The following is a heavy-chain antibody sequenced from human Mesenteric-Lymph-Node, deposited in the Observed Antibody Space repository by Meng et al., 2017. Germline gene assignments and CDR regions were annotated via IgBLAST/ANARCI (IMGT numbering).Heavy chain of an antibody. CDR1: GYTFTSYD. J-gene: IGHJ4*02. Sequence: SVKVSCKASGYTFTSYDINWVRQAPGQGLEWMGGIIPIFGTANYAQKFQGRVTITADKSTSTAYMELSSLRSEDTAVYYCARGTGYCGGDCYPAFDYWGQGTLVTVSS. CDR2: IIPIFGTA. CDR3: ARGTGYCGGDCYPAFDY. V-gene: IGHV1-69*06. D-gene: IGHD2-21*02.